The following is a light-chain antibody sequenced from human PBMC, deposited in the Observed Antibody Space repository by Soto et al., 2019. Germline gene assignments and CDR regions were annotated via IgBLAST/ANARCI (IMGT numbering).Light chain of an antibody. J-gene: IGKJ4*01. CDR1: QSVSSY. V-gene: IGKV3-11*01. CDR2: DAS. CDR3: QQRSNWPPSLT. Sequence: EIVMTQSPGTLSVSPGERATLSCRASQSVSSYLAWYQQKPGQAPRLLIYDASNRATGIPARFSGSGSGTDFTLTISSLEPEDFAVYYCQQRSNWPPSLTFGGGTKVDI.